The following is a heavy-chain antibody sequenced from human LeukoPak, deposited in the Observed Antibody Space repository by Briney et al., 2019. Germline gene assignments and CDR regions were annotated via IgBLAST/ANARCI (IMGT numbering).Heavy chain of an antibody. J-gene: IGHJ4*02. V-gene: IGHV1-18*01. CDR2: ISAYNGNT. D-gene: IGHD3-22*01. CDR3: ARGHRTAAYDSTGPDY. Sequence: GASVKVSCKASGYTFISYGISWVRQAPGQGLEWVGWISAYNGNTNYAQQFQGRVTMTTDTSTSTAYMELRSLGSDDTAVYYCARGHRTAAYDSTGPDYWGQGTLVTVSS. CDR1: GYTFISYG.